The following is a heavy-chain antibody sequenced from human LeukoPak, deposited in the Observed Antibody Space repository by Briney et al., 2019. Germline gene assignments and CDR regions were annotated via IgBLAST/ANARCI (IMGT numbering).Heavy chain of an antibody. J-gene: IGHJ4*03. D-gene: IGHD1-26*01. Sequence: GGSLILSCAASGFIFSVYRMNWVRQAPGKGLEWLSYISSGNSIIYYADSVKGRFTVSRDDANNSLFLQLNSRRVEDTAVYYCAREKYSGSYYDYWGHGTLVTVSS. V-gene: IGHV3-48*01. CDR2: ISSGNSII. CDR1: GFIFSVYR. CDR3: AREKYSGSYYDY.